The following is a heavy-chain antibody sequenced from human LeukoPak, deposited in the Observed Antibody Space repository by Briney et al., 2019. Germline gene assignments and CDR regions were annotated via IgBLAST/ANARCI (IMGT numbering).Heavy chain of an antibody. V-gene: IGHV1-3*01. CDR2: INAGNGNT. Sequence: ASVKVSCKASGYTFTSYAMHWVRQAPGQRLEWMGWINAGNGNTKYSQKFQGRVTITRDTSASTAYMELSSLRSEDTAVYYCARLETTVTNPFDYWGQGTLVTVSS. CDR3: ARLETTVTNPFDY. D-gene: IGHD4-17*01. CDR1: GYTFTSYA. J-gene: IGHJ4*02.